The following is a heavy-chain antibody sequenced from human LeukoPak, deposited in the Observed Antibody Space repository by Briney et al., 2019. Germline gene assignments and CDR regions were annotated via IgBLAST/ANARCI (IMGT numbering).Heavy chain of an antibody. J-gene: IGHJ6*02. CDR3: AKSHHSTVTYYGLDV. CDR2: ISWDRGRI. CDR1: GFTFDDYA. Sequence: GGSLRLSCAASGFTFDDYAMHWVRQSPGRGLEWVAGISWDRGRIGYADFLKGRFTISRDNARNSLYMQMNSLGDEDAALYYCAKSHHSTVTYYGLDVWGQGTTVTVSS. V-gene: IGHV3-9*01. D-gene: IGHD4-17*01.